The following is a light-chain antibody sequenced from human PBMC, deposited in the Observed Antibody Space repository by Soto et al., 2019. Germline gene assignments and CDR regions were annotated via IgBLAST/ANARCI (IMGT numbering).Light chain of an antibody. CDR1: SSDVGGYNY. Sequence: QCVLTQPASVSGSHGQSITISCTGTSSDVGGYNYVSWYQQHPGKAPKLMIYDVSNRPSGVSNRFSGSKSGSTASLTISGLQAEDEADYYCSSYTSSSTLYVFGTGTKVTV. CDR3: SSYTSSSTLYV. CDR2: DVS. V-gene: IGLV2-14*01. J-gene: IGLJ1*01.